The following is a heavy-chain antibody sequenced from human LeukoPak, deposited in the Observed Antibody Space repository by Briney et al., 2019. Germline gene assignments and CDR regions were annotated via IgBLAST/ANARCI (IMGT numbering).Heavy chain of an antibody. CDR1: GFTFSDYW. J-gene: IGHJ4*02. Sequence: GGSLRLSCAASGFTFSDYWMSWVRQAPRKGLEWVANIKHDGSERYYVDSVKGRFTISRDNAKNSLSLQMNSLRAEDTAVYYCARHYFDYWGQGTLVTVSS. V-gene: IGHV3-7*01. CDR3: ARHYFDY. CDR2: IKHDGSER.